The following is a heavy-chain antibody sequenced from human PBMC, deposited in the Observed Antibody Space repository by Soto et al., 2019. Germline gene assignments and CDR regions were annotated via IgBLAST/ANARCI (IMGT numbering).Heavy chain of an antibody. CDR1: GFTFTSSA. CDR3: AAGAYGDYQPSDY. V-gene: IGHV1-58*01. J-gene: IGHJ4*02. Sequence: SVKVSCKASGFTFTSSAVQWVRQARGQRLEWIGWIVVGSGNTNYAQKFQERVTITRDMSTSTAYMELSSLRSEDTAVYYCAAGAYGDYQPSDYWGQGPLVTVYS. D-gene: IGHD4-17*01. CDR2: IVVGSGNT.